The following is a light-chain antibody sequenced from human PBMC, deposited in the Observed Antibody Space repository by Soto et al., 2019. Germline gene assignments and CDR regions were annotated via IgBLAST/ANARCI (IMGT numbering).Light chain of an antibody. Sequence: QAVVTQEPSLTVSPGGTVTLTCGSSTGAVTSGHYPYWFQQKPGQAPRTLIYDTSNKHSWTPARFSGSLLGGKAALTLSGAQPEGDAEYYCLLSYSGARGVFGGGTKLTVL. J-gene: IGLJ2*01. V-gene: IGLV7-46*01. CDR2: DTS. CDR3: LLSYSGARGV. CDR1: TGAVTSGHY.